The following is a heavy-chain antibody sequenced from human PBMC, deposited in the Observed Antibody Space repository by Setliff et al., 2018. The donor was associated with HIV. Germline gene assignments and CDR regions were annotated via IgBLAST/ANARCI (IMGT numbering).Heavy chain of an antibody. J-gene: IGHJ6*02. CDR2: FYTSGST. CDR3: TRHIWCQVTHVPYGMDV. CDR1: GGSISSYD. D-gene: IGHD2-21*02. Sequence: SENLSLTCTVSGGSISSYDWSWIRQPAGKGLEWIGRFYTSGSTNYNPSLTSRVTMSVDTSKNQFSLTVRYVTAADTAIYYCTRHIWCQVTHVPYGMDVWGQGTTVTVSS. V-gene: IGHV4-4*07.